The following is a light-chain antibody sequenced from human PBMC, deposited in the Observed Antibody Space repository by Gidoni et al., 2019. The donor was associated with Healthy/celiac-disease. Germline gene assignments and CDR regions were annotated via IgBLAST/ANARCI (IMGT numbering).Light chain of an antibody. CDR2: KDS. J-gene: IGLJ2*01. V-gene: IGLV3-25*03. CDR3: QSADSSGTYKVV. Sequence: SYDLTQPPSVSVSPGHTARITCSGDALPKQYAYWSQQKPGQAPVLVIYKDSERPSGIPERFSGSSSGTTVTLTISGVQAEDEADYYCQSADSSGTYKVVFGGGTKLTVL. CDR1: ALPKQY.